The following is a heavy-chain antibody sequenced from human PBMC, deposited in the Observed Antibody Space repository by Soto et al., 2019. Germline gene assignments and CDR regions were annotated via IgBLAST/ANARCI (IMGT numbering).Heavy chain of an antibody. CDR2: IIPIFGTA. CDR1: GGTFSSYA. CDR3: ASRLWFGESYYYYGMDV. D-gene: IGHD3-10*01. V-gene: IGHV1-69*19. J-gene: IGHJ6*02. Sequence: QVQLVQSGAEVKKPGSSVKVSCKASGGTFSSYAISWVRQAPGQGLEWMGGIIPIFGTANYAQKFQGRVTITADESTSTAYMELSSLRSEDTAVYYCASRLWFGESYYYYGMDVWGQGTTVTVSS.